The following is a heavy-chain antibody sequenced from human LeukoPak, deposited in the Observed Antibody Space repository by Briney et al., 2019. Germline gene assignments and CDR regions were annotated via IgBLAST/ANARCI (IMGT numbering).Heavy chain of an antibody. CDR1: GYTFTSYD. CDR3: ARGTAPVYRKGMDV. CDR2: ANPNSGNT. J-gene: IGHJ6*02. D-gene: IGHD5-18*01. Sequence: ASVKVSCKASGYTFTSYDINWVRQATGQGLEWMGWANPNSGNTGYAQKFQGRVTTTRNTSISTAYMELSSLRSEDTAVYYCARGTAPVYRKGMDVWGHGTTVTVSS. V-gene: IGHV1-8*01.